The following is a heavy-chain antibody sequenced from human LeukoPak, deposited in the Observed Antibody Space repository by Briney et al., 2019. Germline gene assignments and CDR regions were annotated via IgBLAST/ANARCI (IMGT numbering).Heavy chain of an antibody. J-gene: IGHJ3*02. Sequence: SQTLSLTCAISGDSISRNTITWNWIRQSPSRGLEWLGRTYYKSEWYNDYAVSVKSRIIINPDTSKNQFSLQLSSVTPEDTAMXYCARVDXGSYHXTXXIWGQG. V-gene: IGHV6-1*01. CDR3: ARVDXGSYHXTXXI. CDR1: GDSISRNTIT. D-gene: IGHD1-26*01. CDR2: TYYKSEWYN.